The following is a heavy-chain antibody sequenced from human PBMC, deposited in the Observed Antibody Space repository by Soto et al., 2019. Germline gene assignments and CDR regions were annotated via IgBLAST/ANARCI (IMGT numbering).Heavy chain of an antibody. D-gene: IGHD3-22*01. Sequence: XGSLRLSCAASGFTFSSYSLNWVRQAPGRGLEWVSYISSSSSTIYYADSVRGRFTISRDNAQNSLFLQMNSLRDEDTAVYYCARAFCYYDISGYYGTFYYYGMDVWGQGTTVTVSS. V-gene: IGHV3-48*02. CDR2: ISSSSSTI. J-gene: IGHJ6*02. CDR3: ARAFCYYDISGYYGTFYYYGMDV. CDR1: GFTFSSYS.